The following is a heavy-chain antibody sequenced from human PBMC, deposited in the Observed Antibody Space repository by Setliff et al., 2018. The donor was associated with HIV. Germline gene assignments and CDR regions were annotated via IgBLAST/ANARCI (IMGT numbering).Heavy chain of an antibody. CDR3: ARKSAAYNFGVVFKTNYYFMDV. CDR1: GGSISSYF. V-gene: IGHV4-59*01. D-gene: IGHD3-3*01. Sequence: SETLSLTCTVSGGSISSYFWTWIRQSPEKGLEWIGYIYHYGSPNYNPSLQSRVTLSVDTSKNQFSLTLTSVTAADTAVYYCARKSAAYNFGVVFKTNYYFMDVWGKGTAVTVSS. CDR2: IYHYGSP. J-gene: IGHJ6*03.